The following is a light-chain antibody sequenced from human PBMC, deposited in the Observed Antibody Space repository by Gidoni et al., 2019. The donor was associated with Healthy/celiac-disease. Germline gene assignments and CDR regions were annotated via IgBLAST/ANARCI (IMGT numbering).Light chain of an antibody. Sequence: IQMTQSPSSLSASVGDRVTITCRASQSISSYLNWYQQKPGKAPKLLIYAASSLQSVVPSRFSGSGSGTDFTLTISSRQPEDFATYYCQQSYSTPPLTFGGGTKVEIK. J-gene: IGKJ4*01. V-gene: IGKV1-39*01. CDR3: QQSYSTPPLT. CDR1: QSISSY. CDR2: AAS.